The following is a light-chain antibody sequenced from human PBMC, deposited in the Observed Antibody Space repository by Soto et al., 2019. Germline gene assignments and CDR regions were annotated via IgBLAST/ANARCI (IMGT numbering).Light chain of an antibody. CDR3: QQYDNSPIT. V-gene: IGKV3-11*01. J-gene: IGKJ5*01. CDR1: QSVGSY. CDR2: DAS. Sequence: EIVLTQSPATLSLSPGEGATLSCRASQSVGSYLAWYQQKLGQAPRLLIYDASNRATGIPARFSGTGSETDFTLTISRLEPEDFAVHYCQQYDNSPITFGQGTRLEI.